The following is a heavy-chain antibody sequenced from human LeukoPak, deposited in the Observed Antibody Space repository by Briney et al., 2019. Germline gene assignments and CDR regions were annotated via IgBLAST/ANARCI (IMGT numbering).Heavy chain of an antibody. V-gene: IGHV3-11*01. D-gene: IGHD2-8*01. CDR2: ISSSGRTI. CDR1: GFTFSDYY. Sequence: PGGSLRLSCAASGFTFSDYYMSWIRQAPGKGLEWVSYISSSGRTIYYADSLKGRFTISRDNAKNSLYLQMNSLRAEDTAVYYCARDRGNTVLNSRREYYYMDVWGKGTTVTVSS. CDR3: ARDRGNTVLNSRREYYYMDV. J-gene: IGHJ6*03.